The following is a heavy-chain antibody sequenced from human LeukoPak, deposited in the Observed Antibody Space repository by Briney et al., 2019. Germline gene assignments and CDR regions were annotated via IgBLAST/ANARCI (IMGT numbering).Heavy chain of an antibody. CDR1: GFTVSSNY. CDR3: AREKGRGVISPYYDC. Sequence: GGSLRLSCAASGFTVSSNYMIWVRQAPGKGLEWVSVIYSGGRTYYVDSVKGRFTISRDISKNTLYLQMNSLRAEDTAVYFCAREKGRGVISPYYDCWGQGTLVTVSS. CDR2: IYSGGRT. D-gene: IGHD3-10*01. V-gene: IGHV3-53*01. J-gene: IGHJ4*02.